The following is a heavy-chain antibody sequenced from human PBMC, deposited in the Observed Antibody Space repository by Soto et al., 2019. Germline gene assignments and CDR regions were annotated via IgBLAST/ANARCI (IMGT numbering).Heavy chain of an antibody. CDR3: ARDLRGEGVADLDY. V-gene: IGHV3-11*06. CDR1: GFTFSDYY. D-gene: IGHD6-19*01. J-gene: IGHJ4*02. Sequence: QVQLVESGGVLVKPGGSLRLSCAASGFTFSDYYMSWIRQAPGKGLEWVSYISSSSSYTNYADSVKGRFTISRDNAKNSLYLQMNSLRAEDTAVYYCARDLRGEGVADLDYWGQGTLVTVSS. CDR2: ISSSSSYT.